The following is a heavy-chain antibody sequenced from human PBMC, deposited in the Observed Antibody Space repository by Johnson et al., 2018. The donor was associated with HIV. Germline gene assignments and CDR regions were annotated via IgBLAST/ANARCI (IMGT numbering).Heavy chain of an antibody. V-gene: IGHV3-11*04. CDR3: ARDGWGSRGWDDAFDI. Sequence: QVQLVESGGGLVQPGGSLRLSCAASGFTFSDYYMCWIRQAPGKGLEWVSYISSRGSTIYYADSVKGRFTVSRDSSKNTLYLQVNSLRAEDAAVYYCARDGWGSRGWDDAFDIWGQGTMVTVSS. J-gene: IGHJ3*02. CDR1: GFTFSDYY. D-gene: IGHD6-19*01. CDR2: ISSRGSTI.